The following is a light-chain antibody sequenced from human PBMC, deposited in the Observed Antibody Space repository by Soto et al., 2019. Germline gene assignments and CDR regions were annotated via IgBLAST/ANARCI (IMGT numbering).Light chain of an antibody. J-gene: IGLJ1*01. CDR1: SNDVGGYNY. CDR2: DVN. Sequence: QSALTQPRSVSGSPGQSVTISCTGTSNDVGGYNYVSWYQQHPGKAPKVMIYDVNKRPSGVPDRFSGSKSGNTASLTISGLQAEDEADYYCCSYAGDYTYVFGTGTKVTVL. CDR3: CSYAGDYTYV. V-gene: IGLV2-11*01.